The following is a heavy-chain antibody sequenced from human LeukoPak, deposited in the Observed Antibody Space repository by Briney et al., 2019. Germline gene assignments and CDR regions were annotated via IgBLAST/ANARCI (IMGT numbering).Heavy chain of an antibody. Sequence: PSQTLSLTCTVSGGSISSGGYYWSWIRQHPGKGLEWIGYIYYSGSTYYNPSLKSRVTISVDTSKNQFSLKLSSVTAADTAGYYCARDFRRLGGYYLAFDIWGQGTMVTVSS. CDR1: GGSISSGGYY. CDR2: IYYSGST. J-gene: IGHJ3*02. D-gene: IGHD3-22*01. V-gene: IGHV4-31*03. CDR3: ARDFRRLGGYYLAFDI.